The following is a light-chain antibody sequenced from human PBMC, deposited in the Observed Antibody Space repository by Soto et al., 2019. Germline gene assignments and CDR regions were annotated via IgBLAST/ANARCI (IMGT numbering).Light chain of an antibody. Sequence: QSVLTQPASVSGSPGQSITISCSGTSSDVGGYKYVSWYQQHPGKAPKLMIYEVSYRPSGVSNRFSGSKSGDTASLTISGLQADDEADYYCSSYATSGTVLFGGGTKLTVL. CDR2: EVS. J-gene: IGLJ2*01. CDR3: SSYATSGTVL. CDR1: SSDVGGYKY. V-gene: IGLV2-14*01.